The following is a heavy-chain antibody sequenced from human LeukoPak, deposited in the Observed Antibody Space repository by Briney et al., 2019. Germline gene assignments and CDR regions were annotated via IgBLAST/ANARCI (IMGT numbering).Heavy chain of an antibody. D-gene: IGHD6-13*01. J-gene: IGHJ2*01. V-gene: IGHV4-34*01. Sequence: PSETLSLTCAVYGGSFSGYYWSWIRQPPGKGLEWIGEINHSGSTNYDPSLKSRVTISVDTSKNQFSLKLSSVTAADTAVYYCARPGLKSGKRGQQLVLRPELKGWYFDLWGRGTLVTVSS. CDR2: INHSGST. CDR1: GGSFSGYY. CDR3: ARPGLKSGKRGQQLVLRPELKGWYFDL.